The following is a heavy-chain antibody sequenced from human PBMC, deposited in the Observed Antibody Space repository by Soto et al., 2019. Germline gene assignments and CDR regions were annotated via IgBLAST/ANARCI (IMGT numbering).Heavy chain of an antibody. V-gene: IGHV3-21*01. CDR3: AIDSPRATALDGFDS. J-gene: IGHJ5*01. D-gene: IGHD3-3*01. Sequence: GGSLRLSCAASGFSFSSDTMGWVRQAPGKGLEWVASISSSGRFTNYADSVKGRFTISRDKPKNTLYPQMKSLKDEYTAVYYCAIDSPRATALDGFDSWGQGTLVTVSS. CDR1: GFSFSSDT. CDR2: ISSSGRFT.